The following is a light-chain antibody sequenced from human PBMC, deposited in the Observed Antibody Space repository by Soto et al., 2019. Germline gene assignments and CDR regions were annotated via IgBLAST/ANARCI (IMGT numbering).Light chain of an antibody. CDR3: QQYGSSYT. J-gene: IGKJ2*01. CDR2: GAS. V-gene: IGKV3-20*01. Sequence: EIVLTQSPGTLSLSPGERATLSCRASQSVSSSYLAWYQQKPGQAPRLLIYGASSRATGIPGRFSGSVSGTDFTLTISRLEPDDFAVYYCQQYGSSYTFGQGTKLEIK. CDR1: QSVSSSY.